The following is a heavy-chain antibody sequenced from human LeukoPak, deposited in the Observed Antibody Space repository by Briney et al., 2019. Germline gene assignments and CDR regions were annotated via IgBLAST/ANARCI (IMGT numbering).Heavy chain of an antibody. CDR3: ARVPIAAAASFDY. Sequence: PSETLSLTCTVSGGSISSYYWSWIRQPPGKGLEWIGYIYYSGSTNYNPSLKSRVTISVDTSKNQFSLKLSSVTAADTAVYYCARVPIAAAASFDYWGQGTLVTVSS. CDR2: IYYSGST. D-gene: IGHD6-13*01. CDR1: GGSISSYY. J-gene: IGHJ4*02. V-gene: IGHV4-59*12.